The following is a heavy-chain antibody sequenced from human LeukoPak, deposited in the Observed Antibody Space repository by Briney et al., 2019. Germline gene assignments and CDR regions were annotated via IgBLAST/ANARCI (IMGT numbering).Heavy chain of an antibody. Sequence: GESLKISCRASGNSFSTNWIGWVRQMPGKGLEWMGIIYPGDSDTRYSPSFQGQVTMSAGKSISTAYPQWSSLKASDSAMYYCGRGGYSGYEFDYWGQGTLVTVSS. D-gene: IGHD5-12*01. CDR3: GRGGYSGYEFDY. V-gene: IGHV5-51*01. CDR1: GNSFSTNW. J-gene: IGHJ4*02. CDR2: IYPGDSDT.